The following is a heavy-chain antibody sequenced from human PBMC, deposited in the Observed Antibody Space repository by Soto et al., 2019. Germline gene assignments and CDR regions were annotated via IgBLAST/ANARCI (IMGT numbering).Heavy chain of an antibody. CDR3: ARDDILVIPGGSYNYGMDV. V-gene: IGHV3-30*04. CDR1: GFTFSDYA. J-gene: IGHJ6*02. CDR2: VAYDGRSK. D-gene: IGHD2-2*01. Sequence: QVQLVESGGGVVQPGRSLRLSCAASGFTFSDYAMHWVRQAPGKGLEWVAVVAYDGRSKYYADCVKGRFTISRDNSRTTVYLQMNSLRDEDTAMYYCARDDILVIPGGSYNYGMDVWGHGTTVTVSS.